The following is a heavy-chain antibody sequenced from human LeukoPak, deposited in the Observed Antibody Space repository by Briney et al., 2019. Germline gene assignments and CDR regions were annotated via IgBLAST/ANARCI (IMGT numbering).Heavy chain of an antibody. Sequence: GGSLRLSCAASGFTFSRYSLNWVRQAPGKGLEWVSSISSGSSYMYYSDSVKGRFTISRDNAKNSLYLQMNSLRAEDTAVYYCAKVPGRATYFWFDYWGQGTLVTVSS. J-gene: IGHJ4*02. CDR3: AKVPGRATYFWFDY. V-gene: IGHV3-21*04. CDR1: GFTFSRYS. D-gene: IGHD1-26*01. CDR2: ISSGSSYM.